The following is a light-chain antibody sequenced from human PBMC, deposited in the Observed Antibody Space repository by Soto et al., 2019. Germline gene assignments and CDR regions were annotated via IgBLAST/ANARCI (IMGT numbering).Light chain of an antibody. CDR3: CSYAGSSTFDVV. CDR2: EDS. V-gene: IGLV2-23*02. CDR1: SSDVGNYNL. J-gene: IGLJ2*01. Sequence: QSVLTQPASMSGSPGQSITVSCTGTSSDVGNYNLVSWYQQHPGKAPKLMIYEDSKRPSGVSNRFSGSKSGNTASLTISGLQAEDEADYYCCSYAGSSTFDVVFGGGTKVTVL.